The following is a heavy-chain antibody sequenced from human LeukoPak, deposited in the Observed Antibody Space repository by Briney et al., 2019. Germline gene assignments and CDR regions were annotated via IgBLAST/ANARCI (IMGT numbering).Heavy chain of an antibody. CDR3: ARCGSGRTWFDP. CDR2: INYSGST. Sequence: PSQTLSLTCTVSGGSISSDNYQWSWIRQPPGKGLEWLGYINYSGSTYYNPSLKSRVTISVDTSKNHFSLRLSSGTAADAAVYYCARCGSGRTWFDPWGQGTLVTVSS. J-gene: IGHJ5*02. V-gene: IGHV4-30-4*01. CDR1: GGSISSDNYQ. D-gene: IGHD3-10*01.